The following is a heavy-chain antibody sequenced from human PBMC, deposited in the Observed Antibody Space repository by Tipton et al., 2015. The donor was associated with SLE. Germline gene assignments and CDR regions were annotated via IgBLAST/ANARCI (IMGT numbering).Heavy chain of an antibody. Sequence: SLRLSCAASGFTFRNYAMGWVRQAPGKGLEWVSAVYSGGNTYYGDSVKGRFTISRDNSKNTVHLQMNSLRVEDTAVYYCTRRGASGEDFDYWGQGTLVTVSS. CDR3: TRRGASGEDFDY. CDR1: GFTFRNYA. J-gene: IGHJ4*02. V-gene: IGHV3-23*03. CDR2: VYSGGNT. D-gene: IGHD1-26*01.